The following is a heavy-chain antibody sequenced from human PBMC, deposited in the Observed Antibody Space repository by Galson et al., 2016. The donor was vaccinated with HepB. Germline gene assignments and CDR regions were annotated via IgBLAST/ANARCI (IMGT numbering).Heavy chain of an antibody. D-gene: IGHD5-18*01. CDR1: GFSFSTYT. Sequence: SLRLSCAASGFSFSTYTMSWVRQAPGKGLEWASSISSSGNYIYYADSLKGRFTLSRDNAKNLLYLQMNSLRAEDTAVYFCARDLPRYTFAHWGQGTLVTVAS. J-gene: IGHJ4*02. V-gene: IGHV3-21*01. CDR3: ARDLPRYTFAH. CDR2: ISSSGNYI.